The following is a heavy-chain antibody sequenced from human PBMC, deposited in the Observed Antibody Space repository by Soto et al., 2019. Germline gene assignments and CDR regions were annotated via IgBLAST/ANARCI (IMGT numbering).Heavy chain of an antibody. CDR1: GFTFSSYA. Sequence: EVQLLESGGGLVQPGGSLRLSCAASGFTFSSYAMSWVRQAPGKGLEWVSAISGSGGSTYYADSVKGRFTISRDNSKNTLYLQMNSLRAEDTAVYYCAKELVVVPAAMVNYYYYYGMDVWGQGTTVTVSS. V-gene: IGHV3-23*01. CDR3: AKELVVVPAAMVNYYYYYGMDV. CDR2: ISGSGGST. D-gene: IGHD2-2*01. J-gene: IGHJ6*02.